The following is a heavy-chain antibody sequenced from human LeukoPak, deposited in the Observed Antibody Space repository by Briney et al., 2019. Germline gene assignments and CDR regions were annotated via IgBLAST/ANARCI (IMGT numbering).Heavy chain of an antibody. V-gene: IGHV4-34*01. CDR2: INHSGST. CDR3: ARGLFSRGSN. D-gene: IGHD1-1*01. CDR1: GGSFSGYY. Sequence: SETLSLTCAVYGGSFSGYYWSWIRQPPGKGLEWIGEINHSGSTNYNPSLKSRVTISVDTSKNQFSLKLSSVPAADLAVYYCARGLFSRGSNWGQGTLVTVSS. J-gene: IGHJ4*02.